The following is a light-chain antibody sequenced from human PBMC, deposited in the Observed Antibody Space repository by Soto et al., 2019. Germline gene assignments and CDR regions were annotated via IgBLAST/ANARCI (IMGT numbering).Light chain of an antibody. J-gene: IGLJ1*01. Sequence: QSALTQPASVSGSPGQSITISCTGSSSDVGHYDYVSWFQQHPGRAPTLLIYDVTYRPPGVSNRYSGAKSGSTASLTISGPRTEDEANYYCSSYTGTSTQVFGTRTKLTLL. CDR2: DVT. CDR1: SSDVGHYDY. V-gene: IGLV2-14*03. CDR3: SSYTGTSTQV.